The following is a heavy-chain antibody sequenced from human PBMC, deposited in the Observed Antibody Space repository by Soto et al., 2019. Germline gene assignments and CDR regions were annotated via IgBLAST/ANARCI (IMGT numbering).Heavy chain of an antibody. D-gene: IGHD2-2*01. J-gene: IGHJ4*02. CDR2: ISFDGTNK. CDR1: GFTFSSFA. CDR3: AKDRSLHTSTSLDY. Sequence: GGSLRLSCAASGFTFSSFAMHWVRQAPGKGLEWVTVISFDGTNKYYADSVKGRFTISRDNSKNTLYLQMNSLRADDTAVYSCAKDRSLHTSTSLDYWGQGTLVTVSS. V-gene: IGHV3-30*18.